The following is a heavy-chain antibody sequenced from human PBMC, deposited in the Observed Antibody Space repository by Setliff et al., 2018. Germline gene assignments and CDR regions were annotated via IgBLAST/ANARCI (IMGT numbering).Heavy chain of an antibody. CDR2: VYYSGTT. J-gene: IGHJ6*03. CDR1: GASISSGTYY. V-gene: IGHV4-39*01. Sequence: SETLSLTCTVSGASISSGTYYWAWIRQPPGKGLEWIGTVYYSGTTYFNPSLKSRVTIWIDTSKNQFSLKLTSVTAADTAVYYCAIAPGREDYYYMDVWGQGTPVTVSS. CDR3: AIAPGREDYYYMDV. D-gene: IGHD1-1*01.